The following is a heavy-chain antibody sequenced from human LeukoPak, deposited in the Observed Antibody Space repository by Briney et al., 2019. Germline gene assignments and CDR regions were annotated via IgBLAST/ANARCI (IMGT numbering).Heavy chain of an antibody. CDR1: GGSISSGGYY. V-gene: IGHV4-31*03. J-gene: IGHJ3*02. Sequence: SETLSLTCTVSGGSISSGGYYWSWIRQPPGKGLEWIGYIYYSGSTYYNPSLKSRVTISVDTSKNQFSLKLSSVTAADTAVYYCATDGVDTAMAETDEAFDIWGQGTMVTVSS. CDR3: ATDGVDTAMAETDEAFDI. D-gene: IGHD5-18*01. CDR2: IYYSGST.